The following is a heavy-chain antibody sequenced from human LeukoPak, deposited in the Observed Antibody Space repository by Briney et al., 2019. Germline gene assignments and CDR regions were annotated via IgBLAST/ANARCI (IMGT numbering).Heavy chain of an antibody. D-gene: IGHD1-26*01. CDR1: GDSVSRYY. J-gene: IGHJ4*02. V-gene: IGHV4-4*07. CDR3: ARAPIGSHLDY. CDR2: IYTSGGT. Sequence: SETLSLTCTVSGDSVSRYYWSWIRQPAGKGLEWIGRIYTSGGTNYNPSLTSRVTISLDTSRNQFSLKVTSLTAADTAVYYCARAPIGSHLDYWGPGTLVTVSS.